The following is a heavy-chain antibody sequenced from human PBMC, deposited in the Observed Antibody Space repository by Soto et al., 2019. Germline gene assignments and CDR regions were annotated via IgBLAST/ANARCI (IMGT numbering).Heavy chain of an antibody. CDR3: ATAWDISGYDYYFDY. Sequence: GGSLRLSCAASGFTFSSYSMNWVRQAPGKGLEWVSSISSSSSYIYYADSVKGRFTISRDNAKNSLYLQMNSLGAEDTAVYYCATAWDISGYDYYFDYWGQGTLVTVSS. CDR1: GFTFSSYS. V-gene: IGHV3-21*01. CDR2: ISSSSSYI. D-gene: IGHD5-12*01. J-gene: IGHJ4*02.